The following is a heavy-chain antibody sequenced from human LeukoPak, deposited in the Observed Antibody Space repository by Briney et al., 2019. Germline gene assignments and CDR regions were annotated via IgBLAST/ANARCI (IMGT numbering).Heavy chain of an antibody. Sequence: SETLSLACTVSGGSISSSAYYWSWIRQPPGKGLECIGYIHSSGSTNYNPSLKSRVTMSVDTSKRQFSLKLSSVTAADTAVYYCARHDNWNHKTDWFDPWGQGTLVTVPS. D-gene: IGHD1-14*01. CDR3: ARHDNWNHKTDWFDP. CDR2: IHSSGST. J-gene: IGHJ5*02. V-gene: IGHV4-61*05. CDR1: GGSISSSAYY.